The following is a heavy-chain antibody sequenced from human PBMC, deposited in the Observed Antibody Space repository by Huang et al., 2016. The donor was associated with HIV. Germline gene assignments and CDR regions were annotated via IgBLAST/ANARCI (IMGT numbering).Heavy chain of an antibody. CDR3: ARLFDYGDTFDY. CDR2: IYPGDSDT. Sequence: EVQLVQFGAEVKKPGESLKISCQGFGYSFTSYWFGWVRQMPGKGLECMGIIYPGDSDTRYSPAFRGHVTISADKSVITAYLQWSDLKASDTAMYYCARLFDYGDTFDYWGQGTLVTVSS. D-gene: IGHD4-17*01. J-gene: IGHJ4*02. V-gene: IGHV5-51*01. CDR1: GYSFTSYW.